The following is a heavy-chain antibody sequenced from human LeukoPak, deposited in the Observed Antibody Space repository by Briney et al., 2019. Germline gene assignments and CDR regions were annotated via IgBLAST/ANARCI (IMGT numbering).Heavy chain of an antibody. V-gene: IGHV1-2*02. D-gene: IGHD1-1*01. CDR2: INPNSGGT. Sequence: GASVKVSCNASGYTFTDYYMHWVRQAPGQGLEWMGWINPNSGGTYYGQNFQDRVTMTRDTSISTAYMELSGLRFDDTAVYYCARDHGQTGYDFWGQGTLVIVSS. CDR3: ARDHGQTGYDF. CDR1: GYTFTDYY. J-gene: IGHJ4*02.